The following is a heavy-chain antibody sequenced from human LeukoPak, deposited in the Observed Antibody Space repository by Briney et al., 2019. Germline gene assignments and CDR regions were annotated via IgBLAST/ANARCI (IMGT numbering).Heavy chain of an antibody. Sequence: GGSLRLSCAASGFTFSRKGMHWVRQAPGKGLEWVAVISYDGSDKYYPDSVKGRFTISRDNSKNTLYLQMNSLRAEDTAVYYCAKEDGDYSVNAFDIWGQGTMVTVSS. D-gene: IGHD4-17*01. CDR3: AKEDGDYSVNAFDI. V-gene: IGHV3-30*18. J-gene: IGHJ3*02. CDR1: GFTFSRKG. CDR2: ISYDGSDK.